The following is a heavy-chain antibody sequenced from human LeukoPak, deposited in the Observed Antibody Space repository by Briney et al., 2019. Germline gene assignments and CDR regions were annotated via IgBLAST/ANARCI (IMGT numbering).Heavy chain of an antibody. D-gene: IGHD3-9*01. CDR3: ARGPGELRYFDWLSVPSYYFDY. CDR1: GFTFSSYG. Sequence: GRSLRLSCAASGFTFSSYGMNWVRQAPGKGLEWVAVIWYDGSNKYYADSVKGRFTISRDNSKNTLYLQMNSLRAEDTAVYYCARGPGELRYFDWLSVPSYYFDYWGQGTLVTVSS. J-gene: IGHJ4*02. CDR2: IWYDGSNK. V-gene: IGHV3-33*01.